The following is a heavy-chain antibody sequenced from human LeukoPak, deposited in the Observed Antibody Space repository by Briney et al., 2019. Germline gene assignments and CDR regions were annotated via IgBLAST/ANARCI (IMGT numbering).Heavy chain of an antibody. J-gene: IGHJ5*02. CDR1: GGSISSYY. CDR2: IYYSGST. CDR3: AREINRRAFDP. V-gene: IGHV4-59*01. D-gene: IGHD3-10*01. Sequence: SETLSLTCTVSGGSISSYYWSWIRQPPGKGLEWIGYIYYSGSTNYNPSLKSRVTISVDTSKNQFSLKLSSVTAADTAVYYCAREINRRAFDPWGQGTLVTVSS.